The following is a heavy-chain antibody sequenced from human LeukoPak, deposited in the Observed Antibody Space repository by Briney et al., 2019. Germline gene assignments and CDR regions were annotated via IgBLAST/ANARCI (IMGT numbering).Heavy chain of an antibody. CDR3: GRGGGETGTYDY. J-gene: IGHJ4*02. D-gene: IGHD1-7*01. V-gene: IGHV1-2*02. Sequence: ASVKVSCKASRYTFTGYYMHWVRQAPGQGLEWMGWINPNIGGTNYAQKFQGRVTMTRDTSISTAYMELSRLRSDDTAVYYCGRGGGETGTYDYWGQGTLVTVSS. CDR1: RYTFTGYY. CDR2: INPNIGGT.